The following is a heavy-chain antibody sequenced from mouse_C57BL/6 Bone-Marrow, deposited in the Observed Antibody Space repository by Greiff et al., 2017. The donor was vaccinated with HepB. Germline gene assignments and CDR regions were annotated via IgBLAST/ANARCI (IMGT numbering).Heavy chain of an antibody. Sequence: QVQLKESGAELARPGASVKLSCKASGYTFTSYGISWVKQRTGQGLEWIGEIYPRSGNTYYNEKFKGKATLTEDKSSSTAYMELRSLTSEDSAVYFCARGGEYDGYYLLAYWGQGTLVTVSA. J-gene: IGHJ3*01. CDR3: ARGGEYDGYYLLAY. V-gene: IGHV1-81*01. CDR2: IYPRSGNT. D-gene: IGHD2-3*01. CDR1: GYTFTSYG.